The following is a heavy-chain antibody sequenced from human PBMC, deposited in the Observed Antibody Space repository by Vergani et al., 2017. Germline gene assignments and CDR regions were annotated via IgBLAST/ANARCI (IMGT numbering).Heavy chain of an antibody. CDR3: AADWHAFDI. D-gene: IGHD2-21*01. CDR2: ISWNSGSI. CDR1: GFTFDDYA. V-gene: IGHV3-9*01. Sequence: EVQLLESGGGLVQPGGSLRLSCAASGFTFDDYAMHWVRQAPGKGLEWVSGISWNSGSIGYADSVKGRFTISRDNAKNSLYLQMNSLRAEDTALYYCAADWHAFDIWGQGTMVTVSS. J-gene: IGHJ3*02.